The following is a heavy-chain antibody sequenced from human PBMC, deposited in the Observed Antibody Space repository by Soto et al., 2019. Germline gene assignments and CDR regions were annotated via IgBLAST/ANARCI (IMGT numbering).Heavy chain of an antibody. CDR1: GYTFTGYY. D-gene: IGHD3-10*01. CDR2: INPNSGGT. J-gene: IGHJ3*02. CDR3: ARDITMVRGVI. V-gene: IGHV1-2*02. Sequence: AAVKVSCKASGYTFTGYYMHWVRQAPGQGLEWMGWINPNSGGTNYAQKFQGRVTMTRDTSISTAYMELNRLRSDDTAVYYCARDITMVRGVIWGQGTMVTVSS.